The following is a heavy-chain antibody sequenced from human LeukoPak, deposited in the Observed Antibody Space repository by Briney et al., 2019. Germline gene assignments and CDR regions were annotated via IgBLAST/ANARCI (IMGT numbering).Heavy chain of an antibody. CDR1: GYTFTSYG. V-gene: IGHV1-18*01. J-gene: IGHJ4*02. Sequence: ASVNVSCKASGYTFTSYGISWVRQAPGQGLEWVGWISAYNGNTNYAQNLQGRVTMTTDTSTSTAYMELRSLRSDDTAVYYCACDELLDYWGQGTLVTVSS. D-gene: IGHD1-26*01. CDR2: ISAYNGNT. CDR3: ACDELLDY.